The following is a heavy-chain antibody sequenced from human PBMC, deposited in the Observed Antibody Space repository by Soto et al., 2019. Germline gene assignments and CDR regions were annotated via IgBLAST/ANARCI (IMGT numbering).Heavy chain of an antibody. D-gene: IGHD3-3*01. CDR1: GFRFDDYN. Sequence: PGGSLRLSCAASGFRFDDYNIHWVRQAPGKGLEWVSLITWNGGNTYYADSVKGRFTTSRDGTTESVSLQMTSLKREDTGLYYCARETLSFGSALDVWGQGTMVTVT. J-gene: IGHJ6*02. CDR2: ITWNGGNT. V-gene: IGHV3-43*01. CDR3: ARETLSFGSALDV.